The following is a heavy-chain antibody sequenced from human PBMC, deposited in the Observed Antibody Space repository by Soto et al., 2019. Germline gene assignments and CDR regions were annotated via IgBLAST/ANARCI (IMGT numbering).Heavy chain of an antibody. CDR2: INAGNGNT. Sequence: QVQLVQSGAEVKKPGASVKVSCKASGYTFTSYAMHWVRQAPGQRLEWMGWINAGNGNTKYSQKFQVRVTITKDTSATTDYMELSSLRYEDTAVYYCARDLGGWPDYWGQGTLVTVSS. J-gene: IGHJ4*02. CDR1: GYTFTSYA. V-gene: IGHV1-3*01. CDR3: ARDLGGWPDY. D-gene: IGHD2-15*01.